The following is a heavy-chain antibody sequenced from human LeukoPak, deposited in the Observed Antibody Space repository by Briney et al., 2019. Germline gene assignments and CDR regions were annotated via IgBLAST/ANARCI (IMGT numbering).Heavy chain of an antibody. CDR1: GITFTTHA. D-gene: IGHD3-22*01. CDR3: ARGTLILVVPDPDFDY. J-gene: IGHJ4*02. V-gene: IGHV3-23*01. CDR2: IVGSGGST. Sequence: PGGSLRLSCAASGITFTTHAMSWVRQAPGKGLEWVSGIVGSGGSTYYADSAKGRFTISRDNSKNTLSLQMNSLRVEDTAVYYCARGTLILVVPDPDFDYWGQGALVTVSS.